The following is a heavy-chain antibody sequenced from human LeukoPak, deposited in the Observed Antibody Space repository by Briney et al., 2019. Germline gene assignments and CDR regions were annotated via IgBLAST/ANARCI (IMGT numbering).Heavy chain of an antibody. V-gene: IGHV4-34*01. Sequence: SSETLSLTCAVYGGSFSGYYWSWIRQPPGKGLEWIGEINHSGSTNYNPSLKSRVTISVDTSKNQFSLKLSSVTAADTAVYYCARGPRSYCSGGSCYFYWFDPWGQGTQVTVSS. CDR2: INHSGST. J-gene: IGHJ5*02. D-gene: IGHD2-15*01. CDR3: ARGPRSYCSGGSCYFYWFDP. CDR1: GGSFSGYY.